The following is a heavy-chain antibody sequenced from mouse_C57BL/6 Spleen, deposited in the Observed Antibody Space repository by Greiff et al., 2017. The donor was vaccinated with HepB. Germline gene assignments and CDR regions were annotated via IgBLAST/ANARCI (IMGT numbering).Heavy chain of an antibody. V-gene: IGHV1-64*01. CDR2: IHPNSGST. J-gene: IGHJ4*01. Sequence: VQLQQPGAELVKPGASVKLSCKASGYTFTSYWMHWVKQRPGQGLEWIGMIHPNSGSTNYNEKFKSKATLTVDKSSSTAYMQLSSLTSEDSAVYYWARWGPTGAMDYWGQGTSVTVSS. CDR3: ARWGPTGAMDY. CDR1: GYTFTSYW.